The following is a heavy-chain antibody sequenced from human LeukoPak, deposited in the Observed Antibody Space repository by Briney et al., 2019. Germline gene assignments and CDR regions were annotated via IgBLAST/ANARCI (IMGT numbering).Heavy chain of an antibody. Sequence: GRSLRLSCATSGFTFTNYGIHSVRQAPGKGLEWVAFIRYDETKDFYADSVNGRFTVSRNKSKSTLYLQMNSLRTEDTGVYCCAKAAVATGYHYTYYMDVWGKGTTVTIS. CDR3: AKAAVATGYHYTYYMDV. D-gene: IGHD1-1*01. J-gene: IGHJ6*03. CDR2: IRYDETKD. CDR1: GFTFTNYG. V-gene: IGHV3-30*02.